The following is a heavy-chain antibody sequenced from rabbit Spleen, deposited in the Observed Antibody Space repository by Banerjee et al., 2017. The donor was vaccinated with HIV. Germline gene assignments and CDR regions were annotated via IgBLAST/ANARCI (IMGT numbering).Heavy chain of an antibody. V-gene: IGHV1S40*01. CDR2: IEAGSSGFT. CDR1: GFSFSSSYW. CDR3: ARDLTGVIGWNFGW. D-gene: IGHD1-1*01. Sequence: QSLEESGGDLVKPGASLTLTCTASGFSFSSSYWICWVRQAPGKGLEWIACIEAGSSGFTDFATWAKGRFTISKTSSTTVTLQMTSLTAADTATYFCARDLTGVIGWNFGWWGPGTLVTVS. J-gene: IGHJ4*01.